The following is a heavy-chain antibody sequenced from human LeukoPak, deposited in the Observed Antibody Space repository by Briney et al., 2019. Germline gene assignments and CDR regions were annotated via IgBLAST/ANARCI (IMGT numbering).Heavy chain of an antibody. CDR3: ARGRLARGHYFDY. CDR2: INHGGST. CDR1: GGSLSAYY. V-gene: IGHV4-34*01. Sequence: SETLSLTCAVYGGSLSAYYWTWIRQPPGKGLEWIGEINHGGSTNYNPSLKSRVTISIDTSKNQFSLKLTSVTAADTAVYYCARGRLARGHYFDYWGQGTLVTVSS. D-gene: IGHD3-10*01. J-gene: IGHJ4*02.